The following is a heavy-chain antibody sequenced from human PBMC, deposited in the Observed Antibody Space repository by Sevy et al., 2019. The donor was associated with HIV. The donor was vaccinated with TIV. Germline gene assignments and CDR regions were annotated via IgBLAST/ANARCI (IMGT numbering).Heavy chain of an antibody. Sequence: GGSLRLSCAASGFTVNSNYMTWVRQAPGKGLEGVSVIHSDDTTNHADSVKDRLTISRDNFKNTRYLHMGSLRAEDTAVYYCARGRSGYGYALNYWGQGTLVTVSS. V-gene: IGHV3-66*01. CDR1: GFTVNSNY. CDR2: IHSDDTT. CDR3: ARGRSGYGYALNY. J-gene: IGHJ4*02. D-gene: IGHD5-18*01.